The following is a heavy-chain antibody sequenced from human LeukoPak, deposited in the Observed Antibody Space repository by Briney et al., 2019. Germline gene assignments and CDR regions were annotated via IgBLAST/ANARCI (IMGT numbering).Heavy chain of an antibody. D-gene: IGHD1-26*01. J-gene: IGHJ4*02. CDR3: ARELGIVGAQGVDY. Sequence: GGSLRLSCAASGFALSSHWMNWVRQAPGKGLEWVSSISSSSSYIYYADSVKGRFTISRDNAKNSLYLQMNSLRAEDTAVYYCARELGIVGAQGVDYWGQGTLVTVSS. CDR1: GFALSSHW. V-gene: IGHV3-21*01. CDR2: ISSSSSYI.